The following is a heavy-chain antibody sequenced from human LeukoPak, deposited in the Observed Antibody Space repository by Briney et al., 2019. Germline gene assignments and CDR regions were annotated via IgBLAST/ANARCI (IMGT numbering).Heavy chain of an antibody. CDR3: ARGVYEFDY. CDR1: GFTFSSYW. V-gene: IGHV3-7*01. Sequence: GGSLRLSCAASGFTFSSYWMSWVRHAPGKGLEWVANMKEDGGEKYYVDSVKGRFTISRDNVKNSLYLQMNSLRAEDTAVYYCARGVYEFDYWGQGTLVTVSS. J-gene: IGHJ4*02. D-gene: IGHD6-6*01. CDR2: MKEDGGEK.